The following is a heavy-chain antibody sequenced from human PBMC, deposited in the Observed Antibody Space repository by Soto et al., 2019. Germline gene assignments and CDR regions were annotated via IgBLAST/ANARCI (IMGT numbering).Heavy chain of an antibody. CDR1: GYTFTNYE. V-gene: IGHV1-8*01. Sequence: ASVKVSCKASGYTFTNYEMNWVRQATVQGLEWMGWMNPGSGNTDYAQKFQGRVTMTRNISISTSYMELIRLGSDDTAIYYCARMAASGSLNWYDPWGQGTLVNVSS. D-gene: IGHD3-10*01. J-gene: IGHJ5*02. CDR3: ARMAASGSLNWYDP. CDR2: MNPGSGNT.